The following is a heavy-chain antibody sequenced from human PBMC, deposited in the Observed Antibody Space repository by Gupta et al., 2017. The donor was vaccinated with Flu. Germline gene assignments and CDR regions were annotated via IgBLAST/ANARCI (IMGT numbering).Heavy chain of an antibody. J-gene: IGHJ4*02. Sequence: QVQLVQSGAEVKKPGASVKVSCMASGYSFTNDGFNWVRQAHGQGLEWMGWITSYNVKTNSAQNLQGRVTLTTDTSTSTAYMERRGLRDDDTAVDYCARANCGGECYSGSRYFDYWGQGTLVTVSS. CDR2: ITSYNVKT. CDR1: GYSFTNDG. CDR3: ARANCGGECYSGSRYFDY. D-gene: IGHD2-21*01. V-gene: IGHV1-18*01.